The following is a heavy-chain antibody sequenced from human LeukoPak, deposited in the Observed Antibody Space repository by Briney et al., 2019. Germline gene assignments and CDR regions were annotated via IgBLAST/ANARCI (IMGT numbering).Heavy chain of an antibody. J-gene: IGHJ5*02. CDR3: AMNGQSGFSFDP. CDR2: GSERGGT. CDR1: GESLNGHY. V-gene: IGHV4-34*01. D-gene: IGHD1-26*01. Sequence: SETLSLTCAVYGESLNGHYWSWIRQSQGKGLEWIGEGSERGGTKFNPSLKARVTRSADTSKKQFSLKLSSVTGADTAVYHCAMNGQSGFSFDPWGRGTLVTVST.